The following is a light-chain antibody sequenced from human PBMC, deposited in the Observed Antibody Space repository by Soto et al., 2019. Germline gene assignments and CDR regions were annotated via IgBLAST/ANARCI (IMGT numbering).Light chain of an antibody. CDR3: QQYNNRWT. Sequence: EFVLTQSPGTLSLSPGERATLSCRASQSVSSNLAWYQQKPGQAPRLLIYGASTRATGIPARFSGSGRGSGTDFTLTISSLHPEDVAVYYCQQYNNRWTFGLGTKVDIK. CDR2: GAS. V-gene: IGKV3-15*01. J-gene: IGKJ1*01. CDR1: QSVSSN.